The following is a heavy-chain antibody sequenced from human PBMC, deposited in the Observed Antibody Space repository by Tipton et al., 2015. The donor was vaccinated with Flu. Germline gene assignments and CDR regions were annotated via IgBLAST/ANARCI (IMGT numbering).Heavy chain of an antibody. D-gene: IGHD2-15*01. J-gene: IGHJ4*02. CDR2: VSGSGDTT. CDR1: GFTFSSYA. CDR3: AKVRGPGLPYCFDY. Sequence: SLRLSCGVSGFTFSSYAMSWVRQAPGKGLEWVSGVSGSGDTTYYADSVKGRFTISRDNSKNTLHLQMNSLRAEDTAVYYCAKVRGPGLPYCFDYWGQGTLVTVSS. V-gene: IGHV3-23*01.